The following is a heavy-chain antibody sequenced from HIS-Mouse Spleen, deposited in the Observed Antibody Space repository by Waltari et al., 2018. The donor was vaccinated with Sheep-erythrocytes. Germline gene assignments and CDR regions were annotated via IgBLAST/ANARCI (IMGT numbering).Heavy chain of an antibody. Sequence: EVQLVESGGGLVQPGGSLRLSCAASAFTFSSYDMHWVRQATGKGLEWVSAIGTAGDTYYPGSVKGRFTISRENAKNSLYLQMNSLRAGDTAVYYCARANSGSYDDAFDIWGQGTMVTVSS. V-gene: IGHV3-13*01. CDR3: ARANSGSYDDAFDI. CDR2: IGTAGDT. J-gene: IGHJ3*02. CDR1: AFTFSSYD. D-gene: IGHD1-26*01.